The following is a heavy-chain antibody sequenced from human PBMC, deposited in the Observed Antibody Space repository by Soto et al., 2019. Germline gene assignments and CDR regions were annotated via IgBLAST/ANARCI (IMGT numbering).Heavy chain of an antibody. Sequence: GESLKISCKGSGYSFTSYWIGWVRQMPGKGLEWMGIIYPGDSDTRYSPSFQGQVTISADKSISTAYLQWSSLKASDTAMYYCARQERDGYNYYYYYGMDVWGQGTTVTV. CDR1: GYSFTSYW. CDR3: ARQERDGYNYYYYYGMDV. J-gene: IGHJ6*02. V-gene: IGHV5-51*01. D-gene: IGHD5-12*01. CDR2: IYPGDSDT.